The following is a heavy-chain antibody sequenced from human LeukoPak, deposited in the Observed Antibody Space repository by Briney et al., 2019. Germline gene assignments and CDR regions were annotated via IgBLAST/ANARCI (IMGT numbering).Heavy chain of an antibody. CDR2: ISSSGSTI. V-gene: IGHV3-11*04. Sequence: GGSPRLSCAASGFTFSDYYTSWIRQAPGKGLEWVSYISSSGSTIYYADSVKGRFTISRDNAKNSLYLQTNSLRAEDTAVYYCARDLSLVTIFGVVIDKYFDYWGQGTLVTVSS. CDR3: ARDLSLVTIFGVVIDKYFDY. CDR1: GFTFSDYY. D-gene: IGHD3-3*01. J-gene: IGHJ4*02.